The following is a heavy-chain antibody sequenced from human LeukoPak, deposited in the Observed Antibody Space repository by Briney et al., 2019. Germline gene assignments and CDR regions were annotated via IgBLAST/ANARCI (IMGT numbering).Heavy chain of an antibody. D-gene: IGHD2-21*01. CDR3: ARIRCGRGQARCYNH. CDR2: VSPGGDT. J-gene: IGHJ5*02. Sequence: SETLSLTCAVSGVSVSDYYWSWIRQSPEKGLELIGEVSPGGDTTYNPSLRSRVIISEDTSENQLSLNVPSVTGEDTALYYCARIRCGRGQARCYNHWAQGSLVTVSS. CDR1: GVSVSDYY. V-gene: IGHV4-34*01.